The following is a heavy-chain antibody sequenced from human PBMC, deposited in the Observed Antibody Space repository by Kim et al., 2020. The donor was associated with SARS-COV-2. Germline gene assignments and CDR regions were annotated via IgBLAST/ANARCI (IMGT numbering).Heavy chain of an antibody. V-gene: IGHV4-39*01. Sequence: SETLSLTCTVSGGSISSSSYYWGWIRQPPGKGLEWIGSIYYSGSTYYNPSLKSRVTISVDTSKNQFSLKLSSVTAADTAVYYCARGDVAAADPLYNWFDPWGQGTLVTVSS. D-gene: IGHD6-13*01. CDR1: GGSISSSSYY. CDR2: IYYSGST. CDR3: ARGDVAAADPLYNWFDP. J-gene: IGHJ5*02.